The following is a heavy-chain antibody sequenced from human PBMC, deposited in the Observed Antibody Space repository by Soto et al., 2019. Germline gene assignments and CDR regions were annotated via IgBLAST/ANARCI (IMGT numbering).Heavy chain of an antibody. Sequence: GGSLRLSCAASGFTFSVSAMHWVRQAAGKGLEWVNRIRSKANSYATANSTSVKGRFTISRDDSKNTAYLQMNSLKTEDTAVYYCIGYCRTTSCYASYFDYWGQGTVVTAPQ. J-gene: IGHJ4*02. CDR1: GFTFSVSA. CDR2: IRSKANSYAT. D-gene: IGHD2-2*03. V-gene: IGHV3-73*01. CDR3: IGYCRTTSCYASYFDY.